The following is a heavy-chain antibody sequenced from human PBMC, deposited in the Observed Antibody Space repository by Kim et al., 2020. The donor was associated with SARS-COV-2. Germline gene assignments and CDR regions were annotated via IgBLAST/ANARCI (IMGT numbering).Heavy chain of an antibody. CDR2: ISSSSSYI. CDR3: ARGYYGSGRAFDY. J-gene: IGHJ4*02. CDR1: GFTFSSYS. D-gene: IGHD3-10*01. V-gene: IGHV3-21*01. Sequence: GGSLRLSCAASGFTFSSYSMNWVRQAPGKGLEWVSSISSSSSYIYYADSVKGRFTISRDNAKNSLYLQMNSLRAEDTAVYYCARGYYGSGRAFDYWGQGTLVTVSS.